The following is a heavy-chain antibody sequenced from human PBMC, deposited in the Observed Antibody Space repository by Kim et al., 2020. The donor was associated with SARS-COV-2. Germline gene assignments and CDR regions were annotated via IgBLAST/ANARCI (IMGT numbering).Heavy chain of an antibody. CDR3: ATVNGGKDAFDI. J-gene: IGHJ3*02. D-gene: IGHD7-27*01. CDR2: FDPEDGET. V-gene: IGHV1-24*01. CDR1: GYTLTELS. Sequence: ASVKVSCKVSGYTLTELSMHWVRQAPGKGLEWMGGFDPEDGETIYAQKFQGRVTMTEDTSTDTAYMELSSLRSEDTAVYYCATVNGGKDAFDIWGQGTMVTVSS.